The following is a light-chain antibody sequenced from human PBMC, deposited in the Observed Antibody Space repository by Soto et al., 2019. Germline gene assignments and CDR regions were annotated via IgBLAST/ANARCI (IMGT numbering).Light chain of an antibody. J-gene: IGLJ1*01. CDR3: SSFTRSNSYV. Sequence: QSALTQPASVSGSPGQSITNSCTGTSSDVGAYNYVSWYQQHPGKVPKLMIYDVSDRPSGVSNRFSGSKSGNTASLTISGLQAEDEADYYCSSFTRSNSYVFGNGTKLTVL. V-gene: IGLV2-14*03. CDR2: DVS. CDR1: SSDVGAYNY.